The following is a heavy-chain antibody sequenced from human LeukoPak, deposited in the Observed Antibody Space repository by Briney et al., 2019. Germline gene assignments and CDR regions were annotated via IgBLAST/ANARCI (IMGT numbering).Heavy chain of an antibody. D-gene: IGHD3-9*01. V-gene: IGHV1-2*02. CDR2: INPNSGGT. Sequence: GASVKVSCKASGYAFTGYYIHWVRQAPGQGLEWMGWINPNSGGTNYAQKFQGRVTMTRDTSISTAYMELSRLRSDDTAVYYCARDANYDILTGPGLNWFDPWGQGTLVTVSS. CDR3: ARDANYDILTGPGLNWFDP. CDR1: GYAFTGYY. J-gene: IGHJ5*02.